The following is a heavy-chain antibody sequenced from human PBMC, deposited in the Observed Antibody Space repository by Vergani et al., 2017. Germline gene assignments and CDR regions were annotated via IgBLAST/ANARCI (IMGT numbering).Heavy chain of an antibody. J-gene: IGHJ4*02. CDR2: INHSGST. CDR3: ASLRGDYYDSIDY. D-gene: IGHD3-22*01. V-gene: IGHV4-34*01. CDR1: GGSFSGYY. Sequence: QVQLQQWGAGLLKPSETLSLTCAVYGGSFSGYYWSWIRQPPGKGLEWIGEINHSGSTNYNPSLKSRVTISVDTSKNQFSLKLSSVTAADTAVYYCASLRGDYYDSIDYWGQGTLVTVSS.